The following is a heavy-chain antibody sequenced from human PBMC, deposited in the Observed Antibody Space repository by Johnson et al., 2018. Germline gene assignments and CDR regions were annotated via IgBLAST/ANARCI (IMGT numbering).Heavy chain of an antibody. V-gene: IGHV3-11*01. CDR2: ISRSGSSI. J-gene: IGHJ1*01. CDR1: GFTFSDYY. CDR3: ARANSDFWSGYHTAGAEYFQD. Sequence: QVQLVQSGGGLVKPGGPLRLSCAASGFTFSDYYMSWIRQAPGKGLEWVSYISRSGSSIYYADYVKGRFIIPRDNAKNSLYLQMNSLRAEDTAVYYVARANSDFWSGYHTAGAEYFQDWGQGTLVIVSS. D-gene: IGHD3-3*01.